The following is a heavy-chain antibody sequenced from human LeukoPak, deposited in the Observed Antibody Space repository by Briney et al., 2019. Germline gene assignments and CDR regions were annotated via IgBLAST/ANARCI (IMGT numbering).Heavy chain of an antibody. J-gene: IGHJ5*02. D-gene: IGHD1-26*01. CDR3: ARDSVGATVGWFDP. Sequence: ASVKVSCKASGYTFTGYYMHWVRQAPGQGLEWMGWINPNSGGTNYAQKLQGRVTMTTDTSTSTAYMELRSLRSDDTAVYYCARDSVGATVGWFDPWGQGTLVTVSS. CDR2: INPNSGGT. CDR1: GYTFTGYY. V-gene: IGHV1-2*02.